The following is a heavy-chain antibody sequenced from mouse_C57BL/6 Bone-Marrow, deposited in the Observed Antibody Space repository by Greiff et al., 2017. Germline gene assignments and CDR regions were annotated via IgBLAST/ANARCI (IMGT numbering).Heavy chain of an antibody. CDR1: GFTFSSYA. CDR3: TRSVYYGPPFDY. J-gene: IGHJ2*01. Sequence: EVKLVESGEGLVKPGGSLKLSCAASGFTFSSYAMSWVRQTPEKRLEWVAYISSGGDYIYYADTVKGRFTISRDNARNTLYLQMSSLKSEDTAMYYCTRSVYYGPPFDYWGQGTTLTVSS. CDR2: ISSGGDYI. V-gene: IGHV5-9-1*02. D-gene: IGHD1-1*01.